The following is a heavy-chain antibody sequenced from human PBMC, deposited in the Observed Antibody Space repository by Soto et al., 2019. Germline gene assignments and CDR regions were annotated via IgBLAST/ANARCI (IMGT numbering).Heavy chain of an antibody. Sequence: SVKVSCKASGGTFSSYAISWVRQAPGQGLEWMGGIIPIFGTANYAQKFQGRVTITADESASTAYMELSSLRSEDTAVYYCARDDGVTGTTDLDYYGMDVWGQGTTVTVSS. CDR2: IIPIFGTA. CDR3: ARDDGVTGTTDLDYYGMDV. J-gene: IGHJ6*02. CDR1: GGTFSSYA. V-gene: IGHV1-69*13. D-gene: IGHD1-7*01.